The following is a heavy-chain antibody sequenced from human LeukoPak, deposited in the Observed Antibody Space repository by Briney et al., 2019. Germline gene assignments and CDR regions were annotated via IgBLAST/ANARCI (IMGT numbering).Heavy chain of an antibody. CDR2: IYYSGST. CDR1: GGSISSSSYY. J-gene: IGHJ4*02. D-gene: IGHD1-7*01. V-gene: IGHV4-39*01. Sequence: SETLSLTCTVSGGSISSSSYYWGWIRQPPGKGLEWIGSIYYSGSTYYNPSLKSRVTISVGTSKNQFSLKLSSVTAADTAVYYCARRKYNWNYGGYYFDYWGQGTLVTVSS. CDR3: ARRKYNWNYGGYYFDY.